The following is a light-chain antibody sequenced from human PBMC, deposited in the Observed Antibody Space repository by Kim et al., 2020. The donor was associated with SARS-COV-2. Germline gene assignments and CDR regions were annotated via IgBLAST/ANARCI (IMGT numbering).Light chain of an antibody. J-gene: IGKJ4*01. CDR3: QQGGNWPLS. V-gene: IGKV3-11*01. CDR1: QSISSS. CDR2: DAS. Sequence: LSPGERATLSCRASQSISSSLAWYQHKPGQAPRLLIHDASSRAAGIPARFSGSGSGTDFTLTISSLEPEEFAVYYCQQGGNWPLSFGGGTKVDIK.